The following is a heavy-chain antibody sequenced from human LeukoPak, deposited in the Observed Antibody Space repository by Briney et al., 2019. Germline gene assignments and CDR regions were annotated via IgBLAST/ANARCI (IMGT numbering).Heavy chain of an antibody. V-gene: IGHV4-38-2*02. J-gene: IGHJ4*02. CDR1: GGSISSGYY. CDR2: IYHSGST. D-gene: IGHD3-10*01. Sequence: PSETLSLTCTVSGGSISSGYYWGWIRQPPGKGLEWIGSIYHSGSTYYNPSLKSRVTISVDTSKNQFSLKLSSVTAADTAVYYCARVGTMVRGVSDYWGQGTLVTVSS. CDR3: ARVGTMVRGVSDY.